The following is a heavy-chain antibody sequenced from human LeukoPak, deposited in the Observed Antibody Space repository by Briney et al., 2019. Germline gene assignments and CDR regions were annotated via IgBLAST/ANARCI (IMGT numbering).Heavy chain of an antibody. V-gene: IGHV3-21*01. CDR3: ARGTSYYY. D-gene: IGHD3-10*01. CDR2: ISSSSSYI. CDR1: GFTFNMYG. J-gene: IGHJ4*02. Sequence: GGSLRLSCAASGFTFNMYGMNWVRQASGKGLEWVSYISSSSSYIYYADSVKGRFTISRDNAKNSLYLQVNSLRGEDTAVYYCARGTSYYYWGQGTLVTVSS.